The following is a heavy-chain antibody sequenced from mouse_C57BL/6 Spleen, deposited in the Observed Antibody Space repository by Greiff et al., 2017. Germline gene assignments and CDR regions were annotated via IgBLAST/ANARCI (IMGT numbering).Heavy chain of an antibody. D-gene: IGHD3-1*01. CDR2: SRNKANDYTT. J-gene: IGHJ3*01. CDR1: GFTFSDFY. CDR3: AREEAGAFAY. V-gene: IGHV7-1*01. Sequence: EVQLVESGGGLVQSGRSLRLSCATSGFTFSDFYMEWVRQAPGKGLEWIAASRNKANDYTTEYSASVKGRFIVSRDTTQSILYRQMNALRAEDTAIYYCAREEAGAFAYWGQGTLVTVSA.